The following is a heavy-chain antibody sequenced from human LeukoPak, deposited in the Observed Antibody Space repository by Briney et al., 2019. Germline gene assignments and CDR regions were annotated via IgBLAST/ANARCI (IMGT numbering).Heavy chain of an antibody. D-gene: IGHD3-22*01. Sequence: SVKVSCKASGGTFSSYAISWVRQAPGQGLEWMGGIIPIFGTANYAQKFQGRVTITTDESTSTAYMELSSLRSEDTAVYYCARDRVSYYYDSSGYPGSGYFDYWGEGTLVTVSS. CDR3: ARDRVSYYYDSSGYPGSGYFDY. V-gene: IGHV1-69*05. CDR2: IIPIFGTA. CDR1: GGTFSSYA. J-gene: IGHJ4*02.